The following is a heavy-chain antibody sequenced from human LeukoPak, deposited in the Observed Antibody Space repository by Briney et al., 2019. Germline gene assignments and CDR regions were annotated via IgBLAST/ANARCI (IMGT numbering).Heavy chain of an antibody. D-gene: IGHD1-1*01. CDR1: GLTFRSYG. V-gene: IGHV3-30*03. CDR2: ISYDGSNK. CDR3: ASHRGDYATGYFDY. Sequence: GGSLRLSCAVSGLTFRSYGMHWVRQAPGKGLEWAAIISYDGSNKYYADSVKGRFTISKDNSHNTLYLQMNSLRAEDTAVYFCASHRGDYATGYFDYWGQGTLVTVSS. J-gene: IGHJ4*02.